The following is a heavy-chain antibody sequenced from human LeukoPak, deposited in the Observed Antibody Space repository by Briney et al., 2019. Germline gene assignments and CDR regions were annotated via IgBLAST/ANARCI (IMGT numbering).Heavy chain of an antibody. CDR2: IGGSGGST. D-gene: IGHD5-18*01. CDR3: AKGMKRGYSSGCPDY. CDR1: GFTFSSYA. V-gene: IGHV3-23*01. J-gene: IGHJ4*02. Sequence: GSLRLSCAASGFTFSSYAMSWVRQAPGKGLEWVSAIGGSGGSTYYADSVKGRFTISRDNSKNTLYLQMNSLRAEDTAVYYCAKGMKRGYSSGCPDYWGQGTLVTVSS.